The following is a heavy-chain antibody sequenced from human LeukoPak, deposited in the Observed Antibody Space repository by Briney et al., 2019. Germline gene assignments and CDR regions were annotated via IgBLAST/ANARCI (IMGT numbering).Heavy chain of an antibody. CDR1: GYTFTSYG. Sequence: GASVKVSCKASGYTFTSYGISWVRQAPGQGLEWMGWISAYNGNTNYAQKLQGRVTMTTDTSTSTAYMELRSLRSDDTAVYYCARDVGIAAAEGYNWFDPWGQGTLVTASS. CDR2: ISAYNGNT. V-gene: IGHV1-18*01. CDR3: ARDVGIAAAEGYNWFDP. J-gene: IGHJ5*02. D-gene: IGHD6-13*01.